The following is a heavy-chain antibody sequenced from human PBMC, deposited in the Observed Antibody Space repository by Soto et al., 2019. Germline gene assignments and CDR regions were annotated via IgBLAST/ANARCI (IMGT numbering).Heavy chain of an antibody. V-gene: IGHV1-69*13. CDR2: IIPIFGTA. J-gene: IGHJ3*02. CDR1: GGTFSSYA. D-gene: IGHD3-10*01. Sequence: SVKVSCKASGGTFSSYAISWVRQAPGQGLEWMGGIIPIFGTASYAQKFQGRVTITADESTSTAYMELSSLRSEDTAVYYCAREVGSITMVRGVIIGPAFDIWGQGTMVTVSS. CDR3: AREVGSITMVRGVIIGPAFDI.